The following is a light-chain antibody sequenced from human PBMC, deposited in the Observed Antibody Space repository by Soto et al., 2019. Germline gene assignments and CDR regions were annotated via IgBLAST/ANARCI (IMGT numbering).Light chain of an antibody. V-gene: IGKV3-20*01. CDR2: GIS. J-gene: IGKJ1*01. CDR3: QQYGSSPFT. Sequence: EIVLTQSPGTLSLSPGERATFSCRASQSITKTYLAWYQQKPGQAPRLLIYGISVRATGIPDRFSGSGSGTDFTLTISRLEPEDFAVYYCQQYGSSPFTFGQGTKVDIK. CDR1: QSITKTY.